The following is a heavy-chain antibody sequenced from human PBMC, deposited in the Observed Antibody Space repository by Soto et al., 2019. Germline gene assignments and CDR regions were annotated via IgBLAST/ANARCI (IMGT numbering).Heavy chain of an antibody. V-gene: IGHV4-34*04. J-gene: IGHJ4*02. CDR1: GGSLGCYY. CDR3: VRGSPVTRLVH. CDR2: IDHTGSI. D-gene: IGHD4-17*01. Sequence: KTLSRTCDFYGGSLGCYYWSWLRQPPGKRLEGMGEIDHTGSIFDSPSLKRRAIISPDTSKTKFPLKLTSVTAAGTDVYFCVRGSPVTRLVHWGQGTPVTVSS.